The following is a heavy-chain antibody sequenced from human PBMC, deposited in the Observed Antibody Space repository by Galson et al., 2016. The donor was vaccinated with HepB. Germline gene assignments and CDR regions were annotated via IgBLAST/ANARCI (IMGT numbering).Heavy chain of an antibody. CDR3: ARGWDDFWSAGRFDR. V-gene: IGHV3-7*01. J-gene: IGHJ5*02. CDR1: GFTFNSYW. CDR2: IKQDGSAK. D-gene: IGHD3-3*01. Sequence: SLRLSCAASGFTFNSYWMSWVRRAPGKGLEWVANIKQDGSAKYYVDSVKGRFTISRDNARNSLYLQMNSLRAEDKAVYYCARGWDDFWSAGRFDRGGQGTLVTVSS.